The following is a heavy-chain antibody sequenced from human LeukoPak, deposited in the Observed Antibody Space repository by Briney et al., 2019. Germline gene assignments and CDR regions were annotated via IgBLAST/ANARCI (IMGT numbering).Heavy chain of an antibody. D-gene: IGHD2-2*01. Sequence: PGGSLRLSCAASGFTFSSYAMSWVRQAPGKGLEWVSAISGSGGSTYYADSVKGRFTISRDNSKNTLYLQMNSLRAEDTAVYYCAKPYCSSTSCSPFDYWGQGTLVIVSS. V-gene: IGHV3-23*01. J-gene: IGHJ4*02. CDR3: AKPYCSSTSCSPFDY. CDR1: GFTFSSYA. CDR2: ISGSGGST.